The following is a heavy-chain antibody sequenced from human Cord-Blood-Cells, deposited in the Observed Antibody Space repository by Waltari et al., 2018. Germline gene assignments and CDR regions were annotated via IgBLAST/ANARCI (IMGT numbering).Heavy chain of an antibody. V-gene: IGHV1-69*01. J-gene: IGHJ5*02. D-gene: IGHD5-12*01. CDR1: GGPFSSYA. CDR3: ARGYNQLNWFDP. CDR2: IIPIFGTA. Sequence: QVQLVQSGAEVKKPGSSVKVSCKASGGPFSSYAIGWVRQGPGQGLEWMGGIIPIFGTANYAQKFQGRVTITADESTSTAYMELSSLRSEDTAVYYCARGYNQLNWFDPWGQGTLVTVSS.